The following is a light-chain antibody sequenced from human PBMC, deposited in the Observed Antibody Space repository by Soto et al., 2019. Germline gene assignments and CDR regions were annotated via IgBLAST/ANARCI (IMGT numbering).Light chain of an antibody. Sequence: DIQMTQSPSSLSASVGDRVTITCGASQGISNYLAWYQQKPGKVPKLLIYAASTLQSGVPSRFSGSGSGTDFTLTISSLQPEDVATYYCQKYNSALWTFGQGTKVDIK. V-gene: IGKV1-27*01. CDR2: AAS. CDR1: QGISNY. J-gene: IGKJ1*01. CDR3: QKYNSALWT.